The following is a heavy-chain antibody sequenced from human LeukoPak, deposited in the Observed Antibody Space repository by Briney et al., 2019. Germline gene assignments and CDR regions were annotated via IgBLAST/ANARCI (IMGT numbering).Heavy chain of an antibody. CDR2: ISSSSTAI. CDR3: ARKLRYFDWLSDYRYYFDY. D-gene: IGHD3-9*01. V-gene: IGHV3-48*01. CDR1: GLTLTTYS. J-gene: IGHJ4*02. Sequence: GGSLRLSCAASGLTLTTYSMNWVRQAPGKGLEWVSYISSSSTAIFYADSVKGRFTISRDNAKNSLYLQMNSLRAEDTAVYYCARKLRYFDWLSDYRYYFDYWGQGTLVTVSS.